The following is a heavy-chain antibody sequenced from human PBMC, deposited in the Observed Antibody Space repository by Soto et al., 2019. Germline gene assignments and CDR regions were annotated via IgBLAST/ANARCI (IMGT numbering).Heavy chain of an antibody. V-gene: IGHV3-7*01. CDR3: ARDISGDLNY. CDR1: GFTFSSYW. D-gene: IGHD7-27*01. Sequence: GGSLRLSCAASGFTFSSYWMSWVRQAPGKGMEWVANIKQAGNEKYYVDSVKGRFTISRDNAKNSLYRQMNSLRAEDAAVYYCARDISGDLNYWGQGTLVTVSS. J-gene: IGHJ4*02. CDR2: IKQAGNEK.